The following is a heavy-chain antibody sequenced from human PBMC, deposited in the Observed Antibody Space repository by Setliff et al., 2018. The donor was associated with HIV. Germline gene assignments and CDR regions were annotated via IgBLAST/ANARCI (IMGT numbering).Heavy chain of an antibody. CDR3: ARTGHYYYYYMDV. J-gene: IGHJ6*03. Sequence: PGESLRLSCDVSGFIFDNYGMNWVRQAPGKGLEWVSSISSSSSYIYYADSVKGRFTISRDNAKNSLYLQMNSLRAEDTAVYYCARTGHYYYYYMDVWGKGTTVTVSS. CDR1: GFIFDNYG. V-gene: IGHV3-21*01. CDR2: ISSSSSYI.